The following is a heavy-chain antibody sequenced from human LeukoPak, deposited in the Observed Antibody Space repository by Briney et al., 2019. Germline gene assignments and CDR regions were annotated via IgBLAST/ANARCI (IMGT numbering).Heavy chain of an antibody. Sequence: GGSLRLSCAASGITVGTNYWNWVRQPPGKGLEWISLIYTDGNTQYADSVKGRFTFSRDSSKNTLYLQMNSLRAEDTAVYYCAHGDSPLTYWGQGTLVTVSS. D-gene: IGHD4-17*01. CDR3: AHGDSPLTY. J-gene: IGHJ4*02. CDR2: IYTDGNT. CDR1: GITVGTNY. V-gene: IGHV3-66*01.